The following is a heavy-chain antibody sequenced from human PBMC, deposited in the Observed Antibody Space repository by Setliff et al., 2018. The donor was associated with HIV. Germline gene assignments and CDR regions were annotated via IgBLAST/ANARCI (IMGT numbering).Heavy chain of an antibody. V-gene: IGHV4-59*01. Sequence: SETLSLTCTVSGGSISTYYWSWIRQPPGKGLEWIGSIYFTGSSDNNPSLKSRVTLSVDTPKHQFSLKLSSVTAADTAVYYCARVQMAYAAFDVWGQGTMVTVSS. CDR2: IYFTGSS. D-gene: IGHD4-17*01. CDR1: GGSISTYY. J-gene: IGHJ3*01. CDR3: ARVQMAYAAFDV.